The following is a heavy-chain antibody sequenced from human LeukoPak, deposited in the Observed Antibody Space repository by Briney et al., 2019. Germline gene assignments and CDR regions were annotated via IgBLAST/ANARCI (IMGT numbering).Heavy chain of an antibody. V-gene: IGHV3-30*18. CDR1: GFTFSSYG. Sequence: GGSLRLSCAASGFTFSSYGMHWVRQAPGKGLEWVAVVSDDGRNKYYAYSVKGRFTISRDNSKNTLYLQMNRLGADDTAVYYRANGEPSGSSAGGAFDIWGQGTMVTVSS. J-gene: IGHJ3*02. D-gene: IGHD1-26*01. CDR2: VSDDGRNK. CDR3: ANGEPSGSSAGGAFDI.